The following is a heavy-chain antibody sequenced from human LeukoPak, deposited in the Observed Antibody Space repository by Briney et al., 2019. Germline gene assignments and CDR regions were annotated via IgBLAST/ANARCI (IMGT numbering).Heavy chain of an antibody. D-gene: IGHD6-13*01. Sequence: GGSLRLSCAASGFTFSSHAMHWVRQAPGRGLEWVSAISGSGEPTFYADSVKGRFTISRDNSKNTLYLQMNSLRAEDTAIYYCAKETIAQGGTRDYWGQGTLVTVSS. CDR3: AKETIAQGGTRDY. CDR2: ISGSGEPT. CDR1: GFTFSSHA. J-gene: IGHJ4*02. V-gene: IGHV3-23*01.